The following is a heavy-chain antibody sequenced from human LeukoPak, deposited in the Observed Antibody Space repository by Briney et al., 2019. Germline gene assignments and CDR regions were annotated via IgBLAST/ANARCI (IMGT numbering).Heavy chain of an antibody. J-gene: IGHJ4*02. CDR2: IYSGGST. Sequence: GGPLRLSCAASGFTVSSNYMSWVRQAPGKGLEWVSVIYSGGSTNYADSVKGRFTISRDNSKNTLYLQMNSLRAEDTAVYYCASGRQWLAFDYWGQGTLVTVSS. V-gene: IGHV3-66*01. CDR1: GFTVSSNY. CDR3: ASGRQWLAFDY. D-gene: IGHD6-19*01.